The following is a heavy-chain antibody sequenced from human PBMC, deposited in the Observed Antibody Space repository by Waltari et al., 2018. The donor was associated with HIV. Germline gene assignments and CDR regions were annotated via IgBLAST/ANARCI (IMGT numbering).Heavy chain of an antibody. CDR2: TNAGNGNT. V-gene: IGHV1-3*01. Sequence: QVQLVQSGAGVKKPGASVKVCCKAPGYTFSNSVIHWVRQAPGPRLAWVGWTNAGNGNTKYSQQFQGRVTITRDTSASTAYMELSSLRSEDTAVYYCARILGFGIADPRAFDIWGQGTMVTVSS. J-gene: IGHJ3*02. CDR3: ARILGFGIADPRAFDI. D-gene: IGHD6-13*01. CDR1: GYTFSNSV.